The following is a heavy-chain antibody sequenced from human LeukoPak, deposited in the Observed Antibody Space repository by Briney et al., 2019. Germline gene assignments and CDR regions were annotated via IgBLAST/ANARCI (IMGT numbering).Heavy chain of an antibody. V-gene: IGHV3-74*01. Sequence: HPGGSLRLSCAASGFAFSSHWMHWVRQAPGKGLVWVSHVKNDGSSTNYADSVRGRFTISRDNAKNRLYLQMNSLRAEDTAVYYCARGNDYWSGYIDYWGQGTLVTVSS. CDR1: GFAFSSHW. J-gene: IGHJ4*02. CDR3: ARGNDYWSGYIDY. D-gene: IGHD3-3*01. CDR2: VKNDGSST.